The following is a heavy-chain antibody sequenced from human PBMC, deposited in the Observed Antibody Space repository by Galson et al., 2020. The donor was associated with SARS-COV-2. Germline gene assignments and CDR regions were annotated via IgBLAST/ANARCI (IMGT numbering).Heavy chain of an antibody. Sequence: GESLKISCQASGYRFTSYWIGRVRQMPGKGLEWMGNVFPGDSETSYSPSFQGQITIQADKSISTAYLQWSSLKASDTAMYYCARHTADCSNGICYADYYHGMDVWGQGTAVTVS. J-gene: IGHJ6*02. CDR2: VFPGDSET. D-gene: IGHD2-8*01. CDR3: ARHTADCSNGICYADYYHGMDV. CDR1: GYRFTSYW. V-gene: IGHV5-51*01.